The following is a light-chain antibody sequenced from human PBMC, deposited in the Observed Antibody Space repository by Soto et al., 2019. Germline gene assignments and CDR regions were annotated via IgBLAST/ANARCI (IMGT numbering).Light chain of an antibody. J-gene: IGKJ2*01. Sequence: DIQMTQSPSSLSESVGDRVTITCRASQSIYSSLNWYHQKTGKAPTLLIYAASNLASGVPARFSGSGSGTDFTLSISSLQPEDFATYYCQQSYSAPYTFGQGTKLEI. CDR1: QSIYSS. CDR2: AAS. V-gene: IGKV1-39*01. CDR3: QQSYSAPYT.